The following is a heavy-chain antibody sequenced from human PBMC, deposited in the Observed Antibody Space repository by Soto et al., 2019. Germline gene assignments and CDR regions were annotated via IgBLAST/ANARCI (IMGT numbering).Heavy chain of an antibody. J-gene: IGHJ5*02. Sequence: GGSLRLSCSASGFTFSSYAMHWVRQAPGKGLEYVSATSSNGGSTYYADSVKGRFTISRDNSKNTLYLQMSSLRAEDTAVYYCVKEGYSSGWYVPDWFVPCGQGTLVTVSS. CDR2: TSSNGGST. V-gene: IGHV3-64D*08. CDR3: VKEGYSSGWYVPDWFVP. CDR1: GFTFSSYA. D-gene: IGHD6-19*01.